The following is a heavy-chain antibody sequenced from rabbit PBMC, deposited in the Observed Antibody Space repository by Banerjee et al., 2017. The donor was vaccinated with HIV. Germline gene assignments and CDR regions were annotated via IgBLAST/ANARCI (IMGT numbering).Heavy chain of an antibody. Sequence: QSLEESGGDLVKPGGTLTLTCKASGFSLSSYVMSWVRQAPGKGLEWIACIYTSTDNTYYASWAKGRFTISKTSSTTVTLQMTSLTAADTATYFCARDLAGVIGWNFGLWGPGTLVTVS. J-gene: IGHJ4*01. CDR1: GFSLSSYV. V-gene: IGHV1S40*01. CDR2: IYTSTDNT. D-gene: IGHD4-1*01. CDR3: ARDLAGVIGWNFGL.